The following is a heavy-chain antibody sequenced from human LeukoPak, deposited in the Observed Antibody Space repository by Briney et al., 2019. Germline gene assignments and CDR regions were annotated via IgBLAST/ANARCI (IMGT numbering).Heavy chain of an antibody. Sequence: GGSLRLSCAASGFTLSDYYMNWIRQAPGKGLEWVSYISSSGTTIYYADSVKGRFTTSRDNAKNSVYLQMNSLRAEDTAVYYCARGVRIVGSTTSFDFWGQGTLVTVSS. J-gene: IGHJ4*02. CDR3: ARGVRIVGSTTSFDF. D-gene: IGHD1-26*01. V-gene: IGHV3-11*01. CDR2: ISSSGTTI. CDR1: GFTLSDYY.